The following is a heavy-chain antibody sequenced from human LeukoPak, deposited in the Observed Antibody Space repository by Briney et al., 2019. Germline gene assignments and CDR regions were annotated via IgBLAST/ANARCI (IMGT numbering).Heavy chain of an antibody. V-gene: IGHV4-4*07. Sequence: PSETLSLTCTVSGASIRTYFWTWIRQPAGKGLEWTGRMHTNGNVDYSPALKGRVTMSLDTSQSQSSLNLTSVTAADTAVYYCARETTLGRPFDAWGQGTMVTVSS. CDR3: ARETTLGRPFDA. D-gene: IGHD4-17*01. CDR2: MHTNGNV. J-gene: IGHJ3*01. CDR1: GASIRTYF.